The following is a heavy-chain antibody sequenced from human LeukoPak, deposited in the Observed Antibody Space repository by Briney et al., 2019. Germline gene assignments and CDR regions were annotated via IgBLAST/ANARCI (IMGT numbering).Heavy chain of an antibody. CDR1: GFTFSSYS. V-gene: IGHV4-59*01. CDR2: IYYTGST. CDR3: ARWGSIAVARFDY. J-gene: IGHJ4*02. Sequence: PGGSLRLSCAASGFTFSSYSMNWVRQPPGKGLEGIGYIYYTGSTNYNPSLTSRVNISVDTSKNQFSLNLTSVTAADTAVYYCARWGSIAVARFDYWGQGTLVTVSS. D-gene: IGHD6-6*01.